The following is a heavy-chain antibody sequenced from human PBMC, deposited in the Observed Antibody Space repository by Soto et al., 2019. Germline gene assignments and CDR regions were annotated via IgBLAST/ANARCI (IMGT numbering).Heavy chain of an antibody. CDR3: AKESGEISGVVLGWFDP. CDR2: ISGSGGNT. CDR1: GFTFSNYA. J-gene: IGHJ5*02. V-gene: IGHV3-23*01. Sequence: EVQLLESGGGLVQPGGSRRLSCAASGFTFSNYAMTWVRQAPGKGLEWVSGISGSGGNTYYADSVKGRFTVSRDNYKNTLYMQMNSLTAEDTALYYCAKESGEISGVVLGWFDPWGQGTMVTVSS. D-gene: IGHD3-3*01.